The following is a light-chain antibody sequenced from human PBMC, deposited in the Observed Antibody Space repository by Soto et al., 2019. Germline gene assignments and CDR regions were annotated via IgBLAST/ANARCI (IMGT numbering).Light chain of an antibody. J-gene: IGKJ2*01. V-gene: IGKV1-5*01. CDR2: DAS. CDR3: QQDNSYSPGYT. Sequence: DLQMTQIPSTPSASVGDTATITCRASHGITTWLAWYQQKSGQAPKLLIYDASRFESGVPPRFSGSGSGTEFTLTITSLQPEDFATYYCQQDNSYSPGYTFGQGTKV. CDR1: HGITTW.